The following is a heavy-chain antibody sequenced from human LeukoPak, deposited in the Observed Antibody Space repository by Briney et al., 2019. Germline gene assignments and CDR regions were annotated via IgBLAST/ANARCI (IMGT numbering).Heavy chain of an antibody. CDR3: TRDDFWSGYYPPRDY. CDR1: GFTFGDYA. D-gene: IGHD3-3*01. Sequence: GGSLRLSCTASGFTFGDYAMSWFRQAPGKGLEWVGFIRSKAYGGTTEYAASVKGRFTISRDDSKSIAYLQMNSLKTEDTAVYFCTRDDFWSGYYPPRDYWGQGTVVTVSS. CDR2: IRSKAYGGTT. J-gene: IGHJ4*02. V-gene: IGHV3-49*03.